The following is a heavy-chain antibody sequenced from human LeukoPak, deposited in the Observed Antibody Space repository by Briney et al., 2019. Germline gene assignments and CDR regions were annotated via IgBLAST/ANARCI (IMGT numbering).Heavy chain of an antibody. CDR3: AGSPSARDGYNHRYRYFDY. J-gene: IGHJ4*02. Sequence: PSETLSLTCTVPGGSISSSSYYWGWIRQPPGKGLEWIGSIYYSGSTYYNPSLKSRVTISVDTSKNQFSLKLSSVTAADTAVYYCAGSPSARDGYNHRYRYFDYWGQGTLVTVSS. CDR2: IYYSGST. V-gene: IGHV4-39*07. CDR1: GGSISSSSYY. D-gene: IGHD5-24*01.